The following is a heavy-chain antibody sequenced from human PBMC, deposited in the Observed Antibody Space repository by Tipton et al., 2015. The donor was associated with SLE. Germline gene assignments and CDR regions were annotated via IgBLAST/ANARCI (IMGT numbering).Heavy chain of an antibody. CDR3: ARDQPSEIISSGWYKDAFDI. D-gene: IGHD6-19*01. Sequence: TLSLTCTVPGGSISSHYWSWIRQHPGKGLEWIGCIYYSGSTNYNPSLKSRVTMSVDTSKNQFSLKLSSVTAADTAVYYCARDQPSEIISSGWYKDAFDIWGQGTMVTVSS. V-gene: IGHV4-59*11. CDR2: IYYSGST. CDR1: GGSISSHY. J-gene: IGHJ3*02.